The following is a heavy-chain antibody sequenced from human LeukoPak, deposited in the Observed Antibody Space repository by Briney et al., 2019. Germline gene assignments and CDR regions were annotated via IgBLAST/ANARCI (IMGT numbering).Heavy chain of an antibody. Sequence: GASVKVSCKASGGTFSSYAISWVRQAPGQGLEWMGGIIPIFGTANYAQKFQGRVTITADESTSTAYMELSSLRSEDTAVYYCARVGGSYSPNYYYYMDVWGKGTTVTVSS. V-gene: IGHV1-69*01. J-gene: IGHJ6*03. CDR2: IIPIFGTA. CDR3: ARVGGSYSPNYYYYMDV. D-gene: IGHD1-26*01. CDR1: GGTFSSYA.